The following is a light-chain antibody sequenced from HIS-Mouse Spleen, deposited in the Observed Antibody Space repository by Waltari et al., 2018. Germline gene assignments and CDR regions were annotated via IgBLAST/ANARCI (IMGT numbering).Light chain of an antibody. Sequence: QSVLTQPPSASGTPGQRVTISCSGSSSNLGRNYVSWYQQLPGTAPKLLIYRNKQRPSGVPDRFSGSKSGTSASLAISGLRSEDEADYYCAAWDDSLSGPVFGGGTKLTVL. CDR3: AAWDDSLSGPV. CDR1: SSNLGRNY. J-gene: IGLJ3*02. CDR2: RNK. V-gene: IGLV1-47*01.